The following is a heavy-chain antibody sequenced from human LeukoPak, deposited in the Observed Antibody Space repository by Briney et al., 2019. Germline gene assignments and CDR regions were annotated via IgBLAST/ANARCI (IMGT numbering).Heavy chain of an antibody. CDR1: GDSVSSNSAT. D-gene: IGHD1-26*01. CDR3: ARVGRSGTDYEY. J-gene: IGHJ4*02. Sequence: SQTLSLTCAISGDSVSSNSATWDWIRQSPSRGLEWLGRTYYRSKWYNDYAVSVKSRIPINPDTSKKQFSLHLNSVTPEDTAVYYCARVGRSGTDYEYWGQGTLVTVSS. V-gene: IGHV6-1*01. CDR2: TYYRSKWYN.